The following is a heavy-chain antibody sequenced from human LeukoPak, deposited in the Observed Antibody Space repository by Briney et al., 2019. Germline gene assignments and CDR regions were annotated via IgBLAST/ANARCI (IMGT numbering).Heavy chain of an antibody. Sequence: GSSVKVSCKASGGTFSSYAISWVRQAPGQGLEWMGWMNPNSGNTGYAQKFQGRVTITRNTSISTAYMELSSLRSEDTAVYYCARVGEDGAFDIWGQGTMVTVSS. CDR2: MNPNSGNT. CDR1: GGTFSSYA. V-gene: IGHV1-8*03. CDR3: ARVGEDGAFDI. D-gene: IGHD3-3*01. J-gene: IGHJ3*02.